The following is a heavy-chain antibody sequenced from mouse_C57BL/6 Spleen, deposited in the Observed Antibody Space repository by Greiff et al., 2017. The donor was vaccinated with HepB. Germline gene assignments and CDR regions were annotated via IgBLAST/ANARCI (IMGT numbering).Heavy chain of an antibody. CDR2: IHPSDSDT. J-gene: IGHJ1*03. D-gene: IGHD1-1*01. Sequence: VQLQQPGAELVKPGASVKVSCKASGYTFTSYWMHWVKQRPGQGLEWIGRIHPSDSDTNYNPKFKGKATWTVAKSSSTAYMQLSSLTSEDSAVYYCAIDYGSPRYFDVWGTGTTVTVSS. V-gene: IGHV1-74*01. CDR1: GYTFTSYW. CDR3: AIDYGSPRYFDV.